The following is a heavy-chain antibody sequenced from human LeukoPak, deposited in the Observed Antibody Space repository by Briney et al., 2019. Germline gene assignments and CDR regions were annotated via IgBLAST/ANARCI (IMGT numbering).Heavy chain of an antibody. Sequence: TSETLSLTCTVSGGSIGSTTYYWSWIRQHPGKGLEWIGYIYYSGSTYYNSSLKSRVTISVDTSKNQFSLKLTSVTAADTAVYYCARDRSPSGTSTGNLDFWGQGTLVTVSS. V-gene: IGHV4-31*03. CDR3: ARDRSPSGTSTGNLDF. CDR1: GGSIGSTTYY. D-gene: IGHD1-26*01. J-gene: IGHJ4*02. CDR2: IYYSGST.